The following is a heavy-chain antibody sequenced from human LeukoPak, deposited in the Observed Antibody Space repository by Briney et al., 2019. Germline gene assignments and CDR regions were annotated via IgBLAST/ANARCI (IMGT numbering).Heavy chain of an antibody. CDR2: IKQDGSEK. CDR3: VRAPYYSGIEHYFDH. V-gene: IGHV3-7*03. CDR1: GFTFSDYW. J-gene: IGHJ4*02. D-gene: IGHD3-22*01. Sequence: GGSLRLSCAASGFTFSDYWMTWVRQAPGKGLEWVANIKQDGSEKYLVDSVKGRFTISRDNAKGSLYLQMNSMRAEDTAVYYCVRAPYYSGIEHYFDHWGQGILVTVSS.